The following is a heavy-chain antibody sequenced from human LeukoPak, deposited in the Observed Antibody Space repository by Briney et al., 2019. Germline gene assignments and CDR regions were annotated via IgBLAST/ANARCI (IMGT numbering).Heavy chain of an antibody. CDR1: GYSFTNYW. CDR2: IYPGDSDT. Sequence: GESLKISCKGSGYSFTNYWIGWVRQMPGKGLELMGLIYPGDSDTTYSPSFQGQVTISADKSISTAYLQWSSLKASDTAMYYCARRRYYDSSGYYGDVWGQGTTVTVSS. D-gene: IGHD3-22*01. V-gene: IGHV5-51*01. CDR3: ARRRYYDSSGYYGDV. J-gene: IGHJ6*02.